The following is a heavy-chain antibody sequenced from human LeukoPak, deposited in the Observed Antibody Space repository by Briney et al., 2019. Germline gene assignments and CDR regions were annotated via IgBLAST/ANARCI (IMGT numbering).Heavy chain of an antibody. D-gene: IGHD1-26*01. CDR2: ISGSGGSGGNT. J-gene: IGHJ4*02. CDR3: ARAGSIRFDY. Sequence: GGSLRLSCAASGFTFSSYGMHWVRQAPGKGLEWVSGISGSGGSGGNTYYADSVKGRFTISRDNSKNTLYLPMNSLRAEDTAVYYCARAGSIRFDYWGQGTLVTVSS. CDR1: GFTFSSYG. V-gene: IGHV3-23*01.